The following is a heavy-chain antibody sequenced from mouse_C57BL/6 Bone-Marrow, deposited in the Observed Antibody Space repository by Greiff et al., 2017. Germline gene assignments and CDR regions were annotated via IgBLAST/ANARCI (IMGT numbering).Heavy chain of an antibody. V-gene: IGHV5-4*01. CDR1: GFTFSSYA. J-gene: IGHJ4*01. CDR3: ARDEPYGNYVNYAMDY. Sequence: EVQLVESGGGLVKPGGSLKLSCAASGFTFSSYAMSWVRQTPEKRLAWVATISDGGSYTYSPDNVKGRFTISRDNAKNNLYLQMSHLKSEDTAMYYCARDEPYGNYVNYAMDYWGQGTSVTVSS. CDR2: ISDGGSYT. D-gene: IGHD2-1*01.